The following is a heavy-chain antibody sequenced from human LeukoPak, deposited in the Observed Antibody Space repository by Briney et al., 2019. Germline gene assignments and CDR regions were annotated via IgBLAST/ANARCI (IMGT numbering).Heavy chain of an antibody. Sequence: GGSLRLSCAASGFTFSTAWLTWVRQTPGKGLEWVGHIKSRAGGGTADYAASAKGRFTVSRDDSTNMVYLQMNSLKTEDSAVYYCATEFYRDGYNYWGQGTLVTVSS. D-gene: IGHD5-24*01. CDR3: ATEFYRDGYNY. CDR2: IKSRAGGGTA. CDR1: GFTFSTAW. V-gene: IGHV3-15*01. J-gene: IGHJ4*02.